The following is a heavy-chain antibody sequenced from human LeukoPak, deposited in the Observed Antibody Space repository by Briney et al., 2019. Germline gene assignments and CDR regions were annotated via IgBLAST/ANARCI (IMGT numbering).Heavy chain of an antibody. CDR2: INGDGSST. Sequence: GGSLRLSCADSGLTFSYYGMSWVRQAPGKGLVWVSRINGDGSSTTYADSVKGRFTISRDNTKNTLYLQMNSLRAEDTAVYYCARVTQKVTTLSWVARSGNNWFDPWGQGTLVTVSS. CDR3: ARVTQKVTTLSWVARSGNNWFDP. D-gene: IGHD4-17*01. V-gene: IGHV3-74*01. J-gene: IGHJ5*02. CDR1: GLTFSYYG.